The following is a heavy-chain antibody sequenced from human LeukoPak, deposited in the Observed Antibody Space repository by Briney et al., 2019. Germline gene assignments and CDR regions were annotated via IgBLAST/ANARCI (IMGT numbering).Heavy chain of an antibody. CDR2: IIPIFGTT. V-gene: IGHV1-69*06. CDR3: ATRPGVVVTATSGDVYAFDI. CDR1: GGTFNSYA. Sequence: AASVKVSCKASGGTFNSYAISWVRQAPGQGLEWMGGIIPIFGTTNYARKFRGRVTLTADKSTRTAYMELSSLRSEDTAVYYCATRPGVVVTATSGDVYAFDIWGQGTMVTVSS. D-gene: IGHD2-21*02. J-gene: IGHJ3*02.